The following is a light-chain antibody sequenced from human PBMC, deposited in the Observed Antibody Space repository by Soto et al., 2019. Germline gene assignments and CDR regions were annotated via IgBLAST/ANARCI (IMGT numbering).Light chain of an antibody. CDR3: QQYSNWPPAIT. Sequence: EIVLTQSPATLSVSPGERATLSCRATETVSTNLAWFQRKAGQPPRLLIYGSSTRATGVPDRFSGSGSGTEFALIISSLQSEGVAVYYCQQYSNWPPAITFGQGTRLEIK. CDR2: GSS. CDR1: ETVSTN. V-gene: IGKV3-15*01. J-gene: IGKJ5*01.